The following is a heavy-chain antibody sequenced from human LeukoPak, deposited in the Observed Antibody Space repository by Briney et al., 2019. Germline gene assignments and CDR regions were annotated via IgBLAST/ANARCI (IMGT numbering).Heavy chain of an antibody. CDR1: GFTFSSYW. CDR2: INSDGSST. J-gene: IGHJ6*02. Sequence: GGSLRLSCAASGFTFSSYWMHWVRQAPGKGLVWVSRINSDGSSTSYADSVKGRFTISRDNAKNTLYLQMNSLRAEDMAVYYCARDLLDSSGYSFYYYYGMDVWGQGTTVTVSS. D-gene: IGHD3-22*01. V-gene: IGHV3-74*01. CDR3: ARDLLDSSGYSFYYYYGMDV.